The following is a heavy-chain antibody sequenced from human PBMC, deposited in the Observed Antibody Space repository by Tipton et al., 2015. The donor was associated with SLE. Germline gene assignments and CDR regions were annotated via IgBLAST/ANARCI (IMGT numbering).Heavy chain of an antibody. V-gene: IGHV4-39*07. CDR2: VYYTGNT. D-gene: IGHD5-12*01. J-gene: IGHJ4*02. CDR1: GDSISTSRYY. CDR3: ARGGVGGYDYFDH. Sequence: TLSLICSVSGDSISTSRYYWGWIRQPPGKGLEWVGTVYYTGNTFYNPSLKSRVTISVDTSKNHFSLKLSSVTAADTAVYHCARGGVGGYDYFDHWGQGTLVTVSS.